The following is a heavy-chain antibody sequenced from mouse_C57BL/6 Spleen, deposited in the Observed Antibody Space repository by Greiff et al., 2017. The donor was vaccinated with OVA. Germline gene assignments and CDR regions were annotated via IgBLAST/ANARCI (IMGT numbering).Heavy chain of an antibody. Sequence: QVQLQQPGAELARPGSSVKLSCKASGYTFTSYWMHWVKQRPIQGLEWIGNIDPSVSETHYNQKFKDKATLTVDKSSSTAYMQLSSLTSEDSAVYDGARKDDGYDYLDYWGQGTTLTVSS. D-gene: IGHD2-3*01. CDR3: ARKDDGYDYLDY. CDR2: IDPSVSET. V-gene: IGHV1-52*01. J-gene: IGHJ2*01. CDR1: GYTFTSYW.